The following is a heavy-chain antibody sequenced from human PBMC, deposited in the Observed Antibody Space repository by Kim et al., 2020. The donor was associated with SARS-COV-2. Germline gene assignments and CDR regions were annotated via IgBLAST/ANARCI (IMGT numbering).Heavy chain of an antibody. D-gene: IGHD6-6*01. J-gene: IGHJ6*02. CDR2: ISGSGGST. CDR3: AKDEEYSSSWYYYYGMDV. V-gene: IGHV3-23*01. Sequence: GGSLRLSCAASGFTFSSYAMSWVRQAPGKGLEWVSAISGSGGSTYYADSVKGRFTISRDNSKNTLYLQMNSLRAEDTAVYYCAKDEEYSSSWYYYYGMDVWGQGTTVTVSS. CDR1: GFTFSSYA.